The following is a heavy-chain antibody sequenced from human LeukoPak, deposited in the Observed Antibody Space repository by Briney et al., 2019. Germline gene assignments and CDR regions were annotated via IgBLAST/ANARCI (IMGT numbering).Heavy chain of an antibody. CDR1: GFTFSSYW. CDR3: ASGIAAASVWFDP. CDR2: IKQDGSEK. J-gene: IGHJ5*02. Sequence: GGSLRLSCAASGFTFSSYWTSWARQAPGKGLEWVANIKQDGSEKYYVDSVKGRFTISRDNAKNSLYLQMNSLRAEDTAVYYCASGIAAASVWFDPWGQGTLVTVSS. V-gene: IGHV3-7*01. D-gene: IGHD6-13*01.